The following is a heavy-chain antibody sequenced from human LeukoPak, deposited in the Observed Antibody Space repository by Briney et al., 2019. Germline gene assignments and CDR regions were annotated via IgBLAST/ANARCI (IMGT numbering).Heavy chain of an antibody. CDR1: GFTFSSYS. CDR2: ISSSSSYI. V-gene: IGHV3-21*01. D-gene: IGHD2-2*01. Sequence: PGGSLRLSCAASGFTFSSYSMNWVRQAPGKGLEWVSSISSSSSYIYYADSVKGRFTISRDNAKNSLYLQMNSLRAEDTAVYYCARSGEVVVPAAIIAAPSIYYYYMDVWGKGTTVTVSS. J-gene: IGHJ6*03. CDR3: ARSGEVVVPAAIIAAPSIYYYYMDV.